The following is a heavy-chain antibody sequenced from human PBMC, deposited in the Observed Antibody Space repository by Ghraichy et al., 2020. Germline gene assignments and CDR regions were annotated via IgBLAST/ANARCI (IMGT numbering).Heavy chain of an antibody. J-gene: IGHJ4*02. CDR3: ARAEGMTTVTTFDY. V-gene: IGHV4-4*02. CDR1: GGSISSSNW. Sequence: SETLSLTCAVSGGSISSSNWWSWVRQPPGEGLEWIGEIYHSGSTNYNPSLKSRVTISVDKSKNQFSLKLSSVTAADTAVYYCARAEGMTTVTTFDYWGQGTLVTVSS. D-gene: IGHD4-17*01. CDR2: IYHSGST.